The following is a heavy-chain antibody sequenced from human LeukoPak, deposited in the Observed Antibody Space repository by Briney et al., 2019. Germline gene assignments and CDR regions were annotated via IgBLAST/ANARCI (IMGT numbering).Heavy chain of an antibody. J-gene: IGHJ3*02. CDR3: AKIMEPVRYGDHGDAFDI. CDR1: GGSISSYY. D-gene: IGHD4-17*01. CDR2: MYYSGST. Sequence: KASETLSITCTVSGGSISSYYWSWIRQPPGKGLEWIAYMYYSGSTDYNPSLKSRVTMSVDTSKNHFSLRLTSVTAADTVIYYCAKIMEPVRYGDHGDAFDIWGQGTTVTVSS. V-gene: IGHV4-59*01.